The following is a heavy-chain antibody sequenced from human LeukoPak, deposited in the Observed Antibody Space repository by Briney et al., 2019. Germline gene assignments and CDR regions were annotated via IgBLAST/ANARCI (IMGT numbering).Heavy chain of an antibody. CDR2: INTGGRTI. Sequence: GSLRLSCAASGFTFSSYEMNWVRQAPGKGLEWVSFINTGGRTIYYADSVKGRFTISRDNAKNSLYLQMNNLRAKDTAVYYCARVGGGQGYVSDYWGQGTLVTVSS. CDR1: GFTFSSYE. J-gene: IGHJ4*02. V-gene: IGHV3-48*03. CDR3: ARVGGGQGYVSDY. D-gene: IGHD3-10*02.